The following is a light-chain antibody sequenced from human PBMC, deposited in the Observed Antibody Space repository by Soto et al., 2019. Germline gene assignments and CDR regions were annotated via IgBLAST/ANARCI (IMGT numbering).Light chain of an antibody. CDR2: DTT. CDR3: QQRGSSPQYT. J-gene: IGKJ4*01. V-gene: IGKV3-11*01. CDR1: QSVSNY. Sequence: ENVLTQSPATLSLSPGERATLSCRASQSVSNYLAWYQQKPGQAPRLLIYDTTNRATGIPARFSCSGSGTEFTLTISGLEPEDFAVYYCQQRGSSPQYTFGGGTKVEIK.